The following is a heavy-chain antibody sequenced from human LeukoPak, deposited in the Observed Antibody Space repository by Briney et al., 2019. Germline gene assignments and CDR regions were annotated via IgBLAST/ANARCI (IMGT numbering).Heavy chain of an antibody. D-gene: IGHD4-11*01. J-gene: IGHJ4*02. CDR2: INHSGST. CDR1: GGSFSGYY. V-gene: IGHV4-34*01. Sequence: SETLSLTCAVYGGSFSGYYWSWIRQPPGKGLEWIGEINHSGSTNYNPSLKSRVTISVDTSKNQFSLKLSSVTAADTAVYYCARLGGFRTPLQGNWGQGTLATVSS. CDR3: ARLGGFRTPLQGN.